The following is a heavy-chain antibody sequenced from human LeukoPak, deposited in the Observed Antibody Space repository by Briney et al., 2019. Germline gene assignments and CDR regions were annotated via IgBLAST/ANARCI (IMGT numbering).Heavy chain of an antibody. Sequence: SETLSLTCTVSGGSISSYFWSWIRQPPGKGLEWIGYIYSSGNTNYNPSLKGRVTISVDTSKNQFSLKLSSVTAADTAVYYCARPFRDGYNLGAFDIWGQGTMVTVSS. CDR3: ARPFRDGYNLGAFDI. CDR1: GGSISSYF. V-gene: IGHV4-59*01. D-gene: IGHD5-24*01. J-gene: IGHJ3*02. CDR2: IYSSGNT.